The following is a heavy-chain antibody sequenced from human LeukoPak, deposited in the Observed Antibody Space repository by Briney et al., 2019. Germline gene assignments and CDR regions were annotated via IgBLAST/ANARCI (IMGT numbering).Heavy chain of an antibody. CDR2: IYHSGST. CDR3: ARRPQWLVRVGAFDI. CDR1: GYSISSGYY. Sequence: SETLSLTCAVSGYSISSGYYWGWIRQPPGKGLEWIGSIYHSGSTYYNPSLKSRVTISVDTSKNQFSLKLSSVTAADTAVYYCARRPQWLVRVGAFDIWGQGTMVTVSS. V-gene: IGHV4-38-2*01. J-gene: IGHJ3*02. D-gene: IGHD6-19*01.